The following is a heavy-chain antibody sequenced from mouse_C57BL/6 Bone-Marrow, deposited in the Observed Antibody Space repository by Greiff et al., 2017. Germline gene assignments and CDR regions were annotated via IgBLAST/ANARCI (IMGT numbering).Heavy chain of an antibody. D-gene: IGHD3-2*02. J-gene: IGHJ2*01. V-gene: IGHV1-82*01. Sequence: VQLQQSGPELVKPGASVKISCKASGYAFSSSWMNWVKQRPGKGLEWIGRIYPGDGDTNYNGKFKGKATLTADKSSSTAYMQLSSLTSEDSAVYFCARWLRLFDYWGQGTTLTVSS. CDR1: GYAFSSSW. CDR3: ARWLRLFDY. CDR2: IYPGDGDT.